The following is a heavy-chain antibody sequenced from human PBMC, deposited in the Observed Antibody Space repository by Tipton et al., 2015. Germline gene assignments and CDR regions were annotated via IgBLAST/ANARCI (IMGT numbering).Heavy chain of an antibody. CDR1: GDSVSGYY. Sequence: TLALTCSVSGDSVSGYYWSWIRQAPGKGLEWSVDIYDSVRTNYKPPLKSRVTISLDTSKNQVSLKVTSVTAADTAVYYCARAQHIVVVTAIRLFDYWGQGTLVTVSS. V-gene: IGHV4-59*02. CDR2: IYDSVRT. J-gene: IGHJ4*02. D-gene: IGHD2-21*02. CDR3: ARAQHIVVVTAIRLFDY.